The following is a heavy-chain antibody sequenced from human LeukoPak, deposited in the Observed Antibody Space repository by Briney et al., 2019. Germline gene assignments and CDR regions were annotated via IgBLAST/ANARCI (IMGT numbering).Heavy chain of an antibody. CDR2: ISVSGGTT. D-gene: IGHD3-10*01. CDR1: GFTFSNYG. CDR3: AKSKFPSGVSYFDS. J-gene: IGHJ4*02. Sequence: PGGSLRLSCAASGFTFSNYGMGWVRQAPGKGLEWVSVISVSGGTTYYADSVEGRLTISRDNCKNSLYLQMNSLRAEDTAVYYCAKSKFPSGVSYFDSCGQGNLVTVSS. V-gene: IGHV3-23*01.